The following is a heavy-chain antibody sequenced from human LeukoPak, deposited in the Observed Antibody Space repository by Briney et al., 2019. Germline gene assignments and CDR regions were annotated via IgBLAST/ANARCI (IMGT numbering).Heavy chain of an antibody. CDR1: GYTFTGYY. CDR3: ARDRDYDYVRGSYRSPAEY. D-gene: IGHD3-16*02. Sequence: APVKVSCKASGYTFTGYYIHWVRQAPGQGLEWMGWISAHKGHTIHAQRLKGRITMTTETSANTVYMELRSLTSDDTAMYYCARDRDYDYVRGSYRSPAEYWGQGTLVTVSS. V-gene: IGHV1-18*04. CDR2: ISAHKGHT. J-gene: IGHJ4*02.